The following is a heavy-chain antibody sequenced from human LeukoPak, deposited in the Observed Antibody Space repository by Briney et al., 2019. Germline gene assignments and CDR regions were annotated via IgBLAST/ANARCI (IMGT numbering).Heavy chain of an antibody. Sequence: SETLSLTCAVSGGSISSGGYSWSWIRQPPGKGLEWIGYIYHSGSTYYNPSLKSRVTISVDMSKNQFTLKLSSVTAADTAVYYCARDQITGSDAFDIWGQGTMVTVSS. CDR1: GGSISSGGYS. J-gene: IGHJ3*02. V-gene: IGHV4-30-2*01. CDR2: IYHSGST. CDR3: ARDQITGSDAFDI. D-gene: IGHD1-20*01.